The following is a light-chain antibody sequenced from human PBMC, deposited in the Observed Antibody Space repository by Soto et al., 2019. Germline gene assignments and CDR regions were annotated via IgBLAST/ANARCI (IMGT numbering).Light chain of an antibody. CDR1: TNDVGAYNY. CDR2: EVT. Sequence: ATLTHPASETASPGHSISIFYTKTTNDVGAYNYVSWYQLHPGKAPKVIIHEVTNRPSGVSNRFSGSKSGNTASLTISGLRAEDEADYFCASYSTITPFVFGTGSKV. J-gene: IGLJ1*01. CDR3: ASYSTITPFV. V-gene: IGLV2-14*01.